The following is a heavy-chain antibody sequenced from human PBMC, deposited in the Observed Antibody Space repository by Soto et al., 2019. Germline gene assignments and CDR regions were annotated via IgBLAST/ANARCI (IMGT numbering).Heavy chain of an antibody. CDR3: ARIAQRGYSGYPGYYFDY. V-gene: IGHV1-69*13. Sequence: ASVKVSCKASGGTFSSYAISWVRQAPGQGLEWMGGIIPIFGTANYAQKFQGRVTITADESTSTAYMELSSLRSEDTAVYYCARIAQRGYSGYPGYYFDYWGQGTLVTVSS. J-gene: IGHJ4*02. D-gene: IGHD5-12*01. CDR1: GGTFSSYA. CDR2: IIPIFGTA.